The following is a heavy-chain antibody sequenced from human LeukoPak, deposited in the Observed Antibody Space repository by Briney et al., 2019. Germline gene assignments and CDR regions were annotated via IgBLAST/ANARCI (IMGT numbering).Heavy chain of an antibody. D-gene: IGHD5/OR15-5a*01. CDR2: ISYDGSNK. V-gene: IGHV3-30*04. J-gene: IGHJ6*03. CDR1: GFTFSSYA. CDR3: ARGSRAIVSTKFARGRYMDV. Sequence: GGSLRLSCAASGFTFSSYAMHWVRQAPGKVLEWVAFISYDGSNKYYADSVKGRFTISRDNSKNTLYLQMNSLRAEDTALYYCARGSRAIVSTKFARGRYMDVWGKGTTVTVSS.